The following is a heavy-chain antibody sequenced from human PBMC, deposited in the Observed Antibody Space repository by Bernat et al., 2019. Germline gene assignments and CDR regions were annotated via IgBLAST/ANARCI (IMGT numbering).Heavy chain of an antibody. CDR2: IHHSGST. J-gene: IGHJ3*02. CDR1: GGSFSGYY. CDR3: AIEYCSGGSCYSNDAFDI. D-gene: IGHD2-15*01. V-gene: IGHV4-34*01. Sequence: QVQLQQWGAGLLKPSETLSLTCAVYGGSFSGYYWSWIRQPPGKGLEWIGEIHHSGSTNYNPSLKSRVTISVDTSKNQFSLKLSSVTAADTAVYYCAIEYCSGGSCYSNDAFDIWGQGTMVTVSS.